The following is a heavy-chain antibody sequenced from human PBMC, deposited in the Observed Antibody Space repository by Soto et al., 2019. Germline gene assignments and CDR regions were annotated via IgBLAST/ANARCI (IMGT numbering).Heavy chain of an antibody. J-gene: IGHJ4*02. CDR1: GFNFSDYY. CDR2: IGGSGGPL. Sequence: PGGSLRLSCTASGFNFSDYYMSWVRQAPGKGLEWVSYIGGSGGPLYYADPVKGRFTISRDNVKNSLYLQMNSLRAEDTAVYYCASGTNGAFFVYRGQGILVTVSS. CDR3: ASGTNGAFFVY. D-gene: IGHD2-8*01. V-gene: IGHV3-11*01.